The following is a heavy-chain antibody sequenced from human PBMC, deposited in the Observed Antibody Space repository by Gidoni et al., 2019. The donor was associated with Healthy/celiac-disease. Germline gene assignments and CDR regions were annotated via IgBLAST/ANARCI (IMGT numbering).Heavy chain of an antibody. D-gene: IGHD6-13*01. V-gene: IGHV3-48*03. J-gene: IGHJ4*02. Sequence: EVQLVESGGGLVQPGGSLRLSCAASGFTFSSYEMNWVRQAPGKGLEWVSYISSSGSTIYYADSVKGRFTISRDNAKNSLYLQMNSLRAEDTAVYYCARDSRSSCLDFWGQGTLVTVSS. CDR1: GFTFSSYE. CDR3: ARDSRSSCLDF. CDR2: ISSSGSTI.